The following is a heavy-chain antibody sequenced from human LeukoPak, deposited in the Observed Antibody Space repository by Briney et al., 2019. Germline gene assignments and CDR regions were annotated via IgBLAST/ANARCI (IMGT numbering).Heavy chain of an antibody. Sequence: PSETLSLTRTVSGGSISSYYWSWIRQPPGKGLEWIGYIYYSGSTNYNPSLKSRVTISVDTSKNQFSLKLSSVTAADTAVYYCATLVGSGWTYYFDYWGQGTLVTVSS. CDR2: IYYSGST. J-gene: IGHJ4*02. CDR3: ATLVGSGWTYYFDY. V-gene: IGHV4-59*08. CDR1: GGSISSYY. D-gene: IGHD6-19*01.